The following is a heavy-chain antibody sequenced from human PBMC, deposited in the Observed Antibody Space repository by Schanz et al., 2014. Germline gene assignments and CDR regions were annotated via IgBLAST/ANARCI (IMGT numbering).Heavy chain of an antibody. CDR2: INPSGGST. CDR1: GYTFTSYY. D-gene: IGHD6-13*01. V-gene: IGHV1-46*03. CDR3: ARDGEAAAGCDY. J-gene: IGHJ4*02. Sequence: QVQLVQSGAEVKKPGASVKVSCEASGYTFTSYYIHWFRQAPGQGLEWMGIINPSGGSTSYAQKFQGRVTMTSDTSTSTVYMELSSLRSEDTAVYYCARDGEAAAGCDYWGQGTLVTVSS.